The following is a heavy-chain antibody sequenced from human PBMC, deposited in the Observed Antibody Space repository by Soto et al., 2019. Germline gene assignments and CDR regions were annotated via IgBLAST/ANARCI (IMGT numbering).Heavy chain of an antibody. J-gene: IGHJ5*02. CDR2: IFHSGTT. V-gene: IGHV4-59*01. CDR3: ARGERKVNWRPYFDT. CDR1: GGSISSYY. Sequence: PSETLSLTCTVSGGSISSYYWSWIRQSPGKGLEWIGYIFHSGTTNYNPSLKGRVAISVDTSKNQFYLTLSSMTAADTAVYYCARGERKVNWRPYFDTWGQGIQVTVSS. D-gene: IGHD1-26*01.